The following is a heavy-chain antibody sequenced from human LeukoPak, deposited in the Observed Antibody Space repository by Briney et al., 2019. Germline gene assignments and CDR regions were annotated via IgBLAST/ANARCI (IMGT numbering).Heavy chain of an antibody. CDR3: AADYGSGSYYSVHRTRPPTGAFDI. J-gene: IGHJ3*02. CDR1: GFTFSSYA. V-gene: IGHV3-23*01. CDR2: ISGSGGST. Sequence: GGSLRLSCAASGFTFSSYAMSWVRQAPGKGLEWVSAISGSGGSTYYADSVKGRFTISRDNSKNTLYLQMNSLRAEDTAVYYCAADYGSGSYYSVHRTRPPTGAFDIWGQGTMVTVSS. D-gene: IGHD3-10*01.